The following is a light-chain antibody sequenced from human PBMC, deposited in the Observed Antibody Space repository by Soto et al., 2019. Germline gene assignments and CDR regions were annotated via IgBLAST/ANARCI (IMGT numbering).Light chain of an antibody. CDR2: GAS. V-gene: IGKV3-20*01. Sequence: EIVLTQSPGILSLSPGEIATLSCRASQSVSNDFLAWYQQKPGQAPRLLIYGASTRATDVPDRFSGSGSGADFTLSISRLEPEDFAVYYCQQYGSSPPRTFGQGTKVEMK. CDR3: QQYGSSPPRT. J-gene: IGKJ1*01. CDR1: QSVSNDF.